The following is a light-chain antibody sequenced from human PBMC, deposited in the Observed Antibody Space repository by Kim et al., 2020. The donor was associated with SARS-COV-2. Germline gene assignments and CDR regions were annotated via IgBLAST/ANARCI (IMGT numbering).Light chain of an antibody. V-gene: IGLV3-1*01. J-gene: IGLJ2*01. Sequence: VSSGQTASITCSGDKLGDKYACWYQQKPGQSPVLVIYQDSKRPSGIPERFSGSNSGNTATLTISGTQAMDEADYYCQAWDSSTNVVFGGGTKLTVL. CDR3: QAWDSSTNVV. CDR1: KLGDKY. CDR2: QDS.